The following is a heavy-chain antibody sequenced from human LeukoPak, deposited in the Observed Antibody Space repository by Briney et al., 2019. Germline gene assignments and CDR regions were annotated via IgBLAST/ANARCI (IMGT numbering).Heavy chain of an antibody. CDR1: GFTFSSYE. V-gene: IGHV3-48*03. D-gene: IGHD6-6*01. CDR2: ISSSGSTI. CDR3: ARVLYLYGSSSARFDY. Sequence: GGSLRLSCAASGFTFSSYEMNWVRQAPGKGLEWVSKISSSGSTINYADSVKGRSTISRDNAKNSLYLQTNSLRAEDTAVYYCARVLYLYGSSSARFDYWGQGTLVTVSS. J-gene: IGHJ4*02.